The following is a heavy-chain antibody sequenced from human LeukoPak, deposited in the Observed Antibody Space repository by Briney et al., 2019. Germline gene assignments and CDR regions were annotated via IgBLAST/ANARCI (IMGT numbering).Heavy chain of an antibody. V-gene: IGHV3-30*04. CDR2: ISYDGSNK. CDR1: GFTFSSYA. D-gene: IGHD3-22*01. CDR3: ARDKNYDSSGYPGY. J-gene: IGHJ4*02. Sequence: GGSLRLSCAASGFTFSSYAMSWVRQAPGKGLEWVAVISYDGSNKYYADSVKGRFTISRDNSKNTLYLQMNSLRAEDTAVYYCARDKNYDSSGYPGYWGQGTLVTVSS.